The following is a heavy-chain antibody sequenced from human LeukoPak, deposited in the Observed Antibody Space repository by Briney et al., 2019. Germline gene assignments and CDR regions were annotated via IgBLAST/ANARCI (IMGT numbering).Heavy chain of an antibody. CDR3: ARRVGGGHAGVI. Sequence: SETLSLTCTISGGSISSSSYYWGWIRQPPGKGLEWIGSIYYSGSTYYNPSLKSRVTISVDTSKNQFSLKLSTVTGADMLVYSCARRVGGGHAGVIWVQGEMVSVSS. V-gene: IGHV4-39*01. CDR1: GGSISSSSYY. J-gene: IGHJ3*02. CDR2: IYYSGST. D-gene: IGHD2-15*01.